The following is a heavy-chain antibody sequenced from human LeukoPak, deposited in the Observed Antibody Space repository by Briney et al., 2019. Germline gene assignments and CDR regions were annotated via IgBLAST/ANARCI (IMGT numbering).Heavy chain of an antibody. CDR3: AREGTNYHDGSGPIDY. CDR2: SRNKANSYTT. CDR1: GFTLSDHH. V-gene: IGHV3-72*01. Sequence: GGSLRLSCAVSGFTLSDHHMDWVRQAPGKGLEWVGRSRNKANSYTTDYAASVKGRFTISRDDSQNSLYLQMSSLKTEDTAVYYCAREGTNYHDGSGPIDYWGQGTLVTVSS. J-gene: IGHJ4*02. D-gene: IGHD3-22*01.